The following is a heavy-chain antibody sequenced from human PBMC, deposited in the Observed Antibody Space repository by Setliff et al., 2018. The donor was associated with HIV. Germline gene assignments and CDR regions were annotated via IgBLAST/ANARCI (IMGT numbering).Heavy chain of an antibody. CDR2: IYTSGST. D-gene: IGHD3-3*02. V-gene: IGHV4-4*08. J-gene: IGHJ6*02. CDR3: ASRIYYYGIDV. Sequence: SETLSLTCTVSGGSIRSHYWSWIRQPAGKGLEWIGHIYTSGSTNYNPSLKSRVTISGDTSKNQVSLRLSSVTAADTAVYYCASRIYYYGIDVWGQGTTVTVSS. CDR1: GGSIRSHY.